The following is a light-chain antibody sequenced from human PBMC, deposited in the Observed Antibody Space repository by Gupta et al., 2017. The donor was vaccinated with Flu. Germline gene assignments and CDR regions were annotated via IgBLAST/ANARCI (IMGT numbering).Light chain of an antibody. V-gene: IGKV3-15*01. Sequence: EIVMTQSPATLSVASGERATLSCRASQSVSSNLAWYQQKPGQAPRLLIYGASTRATGIPARYSGSGSGTEFTLTISSLQSEEFAVYYCQQYNNWHPYTFGQGTKLEIK. CDR2: GAS. J-gene: IGKJ2*01. CDR3: QQYNNWHPYT. CDR1: QSVSSN.